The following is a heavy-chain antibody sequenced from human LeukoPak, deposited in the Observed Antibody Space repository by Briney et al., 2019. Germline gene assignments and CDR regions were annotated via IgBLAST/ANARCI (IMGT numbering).Heavy chain of an antibody. V-gene: IGHV5-51*01. CDR3: ARGAWDYGDDRPSWYFDL. J-gene: IGHJ2*01. Sequence: GESLKISCKGSGYSFTSYWIGWVRQMPGKGLEWMGIIYPGDSDTRYSPSFQGQVTISADKSISTAYLQWSSLKASDTAMYYCARGAWDYGDDRPSWYFDLWGRGTLVTVSS. CDR1: GYSFTSYW. D-gene: IGHD4-17*01. CDR2: IYPGDSDT.